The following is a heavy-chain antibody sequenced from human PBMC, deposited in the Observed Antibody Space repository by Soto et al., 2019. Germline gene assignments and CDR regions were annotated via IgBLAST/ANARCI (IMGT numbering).Heavy chain of an antibody. CDR3: ASEPIYYNDGSGYYPLGY. CDR1: GYTFTTYG. D-gene: IGHD3-22*01. V-gene: IGHV1-18*04. Sequence: ASVKVSCKASGYTFTTYGFCWVRQAPGQGLECVGWISASNGNTHYSQKFQGRVTMTTDTSTSTAYMELRSLTSGDTAVYYCASEPIYYNDGSGYYPLGYWGQGTLVTSPQ. CDR2: ISASNGNT. J-gene: IGHJ4*02.